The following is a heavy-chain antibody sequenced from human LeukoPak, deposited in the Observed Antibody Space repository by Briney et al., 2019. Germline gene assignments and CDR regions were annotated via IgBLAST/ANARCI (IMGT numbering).Heavy chain of an antibody. CDR1: GFTFSNAW. Sequence: GGSLRLSCAASGFTFSNAWMSWVRQAPGKGLEWVGRIKTNTGGGTADYAAPVKGRFTISRDDSKNTLYLQMNSLKTEDTAVYYCTTDPYVGVHFDYWGQGTLVTVSS. V-gene: IGHV3-15*01. CDR2: IKTNTGGGTA. CDR3: TTDPYVGVHFDY. D-gene: IGHD1-26*01. J-gene: IGHJ4*02.